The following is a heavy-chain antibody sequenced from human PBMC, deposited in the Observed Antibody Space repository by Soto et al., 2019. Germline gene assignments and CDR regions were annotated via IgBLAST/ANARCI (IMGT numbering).Heavy chain of an antibody. CDR1: GGSIRSYY. CDR3: ARLDFWSGYYTTDF. J-gene: IGHJ4*02. V-gene: IGHV4-59*01. Sequence: PSETLSLTCSVSGGSIRSYYWSWIRQPPGKGLEWIGYIYYTGSTNYNPSLKSRVTISVDTSKNQFPLKMSSMTAEDTAVYFCARLDFWSGYYTTDFWGQGTLVTVSS. CDR2: IYYTGST. D-gene: IGHD3-3*01.